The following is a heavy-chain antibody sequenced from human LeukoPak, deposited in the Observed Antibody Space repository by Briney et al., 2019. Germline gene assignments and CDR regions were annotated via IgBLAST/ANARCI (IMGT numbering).Heavy chain of an antibody. CDR1: GGSISGYY. J-gene: IGHJ5*02. V-gene: IGHV4-59*01. Sequence: PSETLSLTCTVSGGSISGYYWSWIRQSPGKGLEWIGYISYSGSTNFNPSLKSRVTISVDTSKNQFSLKLSSVTAADTAVYYCAREGTAGTNLNWFDPWGQGTLVTVSS. CDR2: ISYSGST. CDR3: AREGTAGTNLNWFDP. D-gene: IGHD1-1*01.